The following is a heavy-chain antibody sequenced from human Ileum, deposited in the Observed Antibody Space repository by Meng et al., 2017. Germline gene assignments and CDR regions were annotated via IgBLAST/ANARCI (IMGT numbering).Heavy chain of an antibody. D-gene: IGHD2-15*01. CDR2: TRNKANSYTT. V-gene: IGHV3-72*01. CDR1: GFNFNDRY. CDR3: AHYCSGGSCKGMDV. Sequence: GGSLRLSCAASGFNFNDRYIDWVRQAPGKGLEWVGHTRNKANSYTTEYAASVKGRFTISRDESDNLLYLQMNSLKAEDTAVYYCAHYCSGGSCKGMDVWGQGTTVTVSS. J-gene: IGHJ6*02.